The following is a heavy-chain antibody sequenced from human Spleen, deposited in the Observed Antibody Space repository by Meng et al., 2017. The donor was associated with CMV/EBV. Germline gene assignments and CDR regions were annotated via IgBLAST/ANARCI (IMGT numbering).Heavy chain of an antibody. CDR1: GFTFSSYG. Sequence: LSLTCAASGFTFSSYGMHWVRQAPGKGLEWVTFIRYDGSNKYYADSVKGRFTISRDTSKNTLYLQMNSLRPEDTALYYCAKDIQGGDSGYYFDSWGQGTLLTVSS. CDR2: IRYDGSNK. V-gene: IGHV3-30*02. D-gene: IGHD5-12*01. CDR3: AKDIQGGDSGYYFDS. J-gene: IGHJ4*02.